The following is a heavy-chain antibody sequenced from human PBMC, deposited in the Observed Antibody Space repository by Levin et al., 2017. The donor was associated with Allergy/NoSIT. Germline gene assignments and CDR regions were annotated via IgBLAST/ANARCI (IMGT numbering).Heavy chain of an antibody. V-gene: IGHV1-2*02. J-gene: IGHJ4*02. CDR3: ARNADLDIVATITGFDY. CDR1: GYTFTGYY. D-gene: IGHD5-12*01. Sequence: ASVKVSCKASGYTFTGYYMHWVRQAPGQGLEWMGWINPNSGGTNYAQKFQGRVTMTRDTSISTAYMELSRLRSDDTAVYYCARNADLDIVATITGFDYWGQGTLVTVSS. CDR2: INPNSGGT.